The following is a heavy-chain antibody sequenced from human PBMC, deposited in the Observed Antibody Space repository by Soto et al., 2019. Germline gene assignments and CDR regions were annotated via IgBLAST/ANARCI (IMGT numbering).Heavy chain of an antibody. Sequence: QVQLQQWGAGLLKPSETLSLTCAVYGGSFSNNYWTWFRQPPGKGLEWIGEISPSGTTKYIPSLKSWCTVSVETPRKQFFLKVTSVSASDTAVYYCATSLWFGTQLEIWGPGTLVTVSS. J-gene: IGHJ4*02. CDR3: ATSLWFGTQLEI. CDR1: GGSFSNNY. CDR2: ISPSGTT. V-gene: IGHV4-34*01. D-gene: IGHD3-10*01.